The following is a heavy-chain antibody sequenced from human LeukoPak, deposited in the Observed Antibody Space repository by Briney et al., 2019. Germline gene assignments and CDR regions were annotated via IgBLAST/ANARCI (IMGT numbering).Heavy chain of an antibody. D-gene: IGHD6-25*01. CDR2: ISYDGSNK. V-gene: IGHV3-30*04. J-gene: IGHJ2*01. Sequence: SCKASGYTFTSYYMHWVRQAPGKGLEWVAVISYDGSNKYYADSVKGRFTISRDNSKNTLYLQMNSLRAEDTAVYYCARGPPWYFDLWGRGTLVTVSS. CDR1: GYTFTSYY. CDR3: ARGPPWYFDL.